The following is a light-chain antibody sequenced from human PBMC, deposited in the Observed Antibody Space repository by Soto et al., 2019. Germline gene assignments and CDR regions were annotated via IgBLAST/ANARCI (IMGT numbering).Light chain of an antibody. Sequence: QSALTQPASVSGSPGQSITISCTGTSSDVGGYNYVSWYQQHPGKAPKLMIYEVSSRPSGVSNRFSGSKSGNTASLTISGLQAEEEADYYCSSYTTSSTWVFGGGTKLTVL. CDR1: SSDVGGYNY. V-gene: IGLV2-14*01. CDR2: EVS. CDR3: SSYTTSSTWV. J-gene: IGLJ3*02.